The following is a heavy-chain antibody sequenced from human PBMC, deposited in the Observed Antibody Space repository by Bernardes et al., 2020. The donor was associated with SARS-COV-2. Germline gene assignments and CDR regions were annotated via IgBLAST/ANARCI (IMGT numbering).Heavy chain of an antibody. V-gene: IGHV1-18*01. CDR1: GYTFTSCG. Sequence: ASVKVSCKASGYTFTSCGISWVRQAPGQGPEWMGWINAYNGYTNYAQKLQGRVSMTTDTSTTTAYMELRSLRSDDTAVYYCARVLLGSHRSFEYWGQGTLVTVSS. D-gene: IGHD2-15*01. CDR3: ARVLLGSHRSFEY. J-gene: IGHJ4*02. CDR2: INAYNGYT.